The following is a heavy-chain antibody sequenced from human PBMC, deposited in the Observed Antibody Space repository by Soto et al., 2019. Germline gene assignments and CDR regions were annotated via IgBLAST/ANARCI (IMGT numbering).Heavy chain of an antibody. CDR2: ISGSGGST. J-gene: IGHJ3*02. V-gene: IGHV3-23*01. D-gene: IGHD4-17*01. CDR1: GFTFSSYA. CDR3: ANSYGDYVGVGAFDI. Sequence: GGSLRLSCAASGFTFSSYAMSWVRRAPGKGLEWVSAISGSGGSTYYADSVKGRFTISRDNSKNTLYLQMNSLRAEDTAVYYCANSYGDYVGVGAFDIWGQGTMVTVSS.